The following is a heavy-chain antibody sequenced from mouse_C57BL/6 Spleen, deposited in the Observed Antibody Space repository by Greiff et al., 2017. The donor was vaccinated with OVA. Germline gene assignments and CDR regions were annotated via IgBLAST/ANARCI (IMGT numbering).Heavy chain of an antibody. J-gene: IGHJ2*01. V-gene: IGHV1-50*01. CDR3: ASSRYSNFYFDY. D-gene: IGHD2-5*01. CDR2: IDPSDSYT. CDR1: GYTFTSYW. Sequence: QVQLQQSGAELVKPGASVKLSCKASGYTFTSYWMQWVKQRPGQGLEWIGEIDPSDSYTNYNQKFKGKATLTVDTSSSTAYVQLSSLTSEDSAVYYCASSRYSNFYFDYWGKGTTLTVSS.